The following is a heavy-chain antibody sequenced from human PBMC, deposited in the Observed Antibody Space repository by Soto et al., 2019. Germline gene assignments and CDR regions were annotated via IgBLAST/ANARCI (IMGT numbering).Heavy chain of an antibody. Sequence: QITLKESGPTLVKPSQTLTLTCTFSGFSLSTSEVGVGWIRQPPGKSLEWLALLYWDDDKRFSPSLQSRLTITKATSKNQVVLTMTNIDPVDTATYYCAHSKFGLYGSGSYGYWGQGTLVTVSS. CDR1: GFSLSTSEVG. D-gene: IGHD3-10*01. CDR2: LYWDDDK. CDR3: AHSKFGLYGSGSYGY. V-gene: IGHV2-5*02. J-gene: IGHJ4*02.